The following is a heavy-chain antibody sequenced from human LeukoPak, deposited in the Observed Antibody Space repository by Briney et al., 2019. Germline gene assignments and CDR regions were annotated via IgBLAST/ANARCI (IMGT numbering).Heavy chain of an antibody. CDR1: GDSISSYY. CDR3: ASSSWYKYFDY. D-gene: IGHD6-13*01. CDR2: IYYSGST. V-gene: IGHV4-59*01. J-gene: IGHJ4*02. Sequence: SETLSLTCTVSGDSISSYYWSWIRQPPGKGPEWIGYIYYSGSTNYNPSLKSRVTISVDTSKNQFSLKLSSVTAADTAVYYCASSSWYKYFDYWGQGTLVTVSS.